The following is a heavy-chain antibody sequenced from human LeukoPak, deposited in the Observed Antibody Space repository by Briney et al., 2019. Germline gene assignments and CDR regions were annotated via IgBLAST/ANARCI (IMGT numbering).Heavy chain of an antibody. CDR2: MNPNSGNT. D-gene: IGHD4-23*01. CDR3: ARAQFGGYYYYYMGV. Sequence: VASVKVSCKASGYTFTSYDINWVRQATGQGLEWMGWMNPNSGNTGYAQKFQGRVTITRNTSISTAYMELSSLRSEDTAVYYCARAQFGGYYYYYMGVWGKGTTVTVSS. CDR1: GYTFTSYD. V-gene: IGHV1-8*03. J-gene: IGHJ6*03.